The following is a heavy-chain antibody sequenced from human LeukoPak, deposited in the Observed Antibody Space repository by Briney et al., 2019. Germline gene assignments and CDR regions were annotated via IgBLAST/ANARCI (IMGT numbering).Heavy chain of an antibody. J-gene: IGHJ4*02. V-gene: IGHV1-46*02. CDR3: ASEKNYGDKYFDS. CDR1: GYTFNIHY. Sequence: ASVKVSCKTSGYTFNIHYFHWIRQAPGQGLEWMGIINRVDGIRGNAQTFQGRLMLTKDTSTSTAYMELSSLRSEDTAIYYCASEKNYGDKYFDSWGQGTVVTVSS. D-gene: IGHD4-17*01. CDR2: INRVDGIR.